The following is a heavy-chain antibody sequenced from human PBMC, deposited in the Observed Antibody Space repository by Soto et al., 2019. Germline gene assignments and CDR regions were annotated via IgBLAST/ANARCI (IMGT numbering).Heavy chain of an antibody. J-gene: IGHJ2*01. D-gene: IGHD1-26*01. CDR2: INHSGST. V-gene: IGHV4-34*01. Sequence: SETLSLSCAVCGGSFSGYYWSGIRQPPGKGLEWIGEINHSGSTNYNPSLKSRVTISVDTSKNQFSLKLSSVTAADTAVYYCASGGRGSGRYFDLWGRGTLVTVSS. CDR3: ASGGRGSGRYFDL. CDR1: GGSFSGYY.